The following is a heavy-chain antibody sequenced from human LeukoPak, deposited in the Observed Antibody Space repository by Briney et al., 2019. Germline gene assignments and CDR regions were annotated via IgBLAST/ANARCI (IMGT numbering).Heavy chain of an antibody. D-gene: IGHD3-9*01. CDR2: IYHSGST. Sequence: ASEILSLTCAVSGGSISSGGYSWSWIRQPPGKGLEWIGYIYHSGSTYYNPSLKSRVTISVDRSKNQFSLKLSSVTAADTAVYYCARERTFDYDILTGYYTDLQYNWFDPWGQGTLVTVSS. CDR1: GGSISSGGYS. J-gene: IGHJ5*02. CDR3: ARERTFDYDILTGYYTDLQYNWFDP. V-gene: IGHV4-30-2*01.